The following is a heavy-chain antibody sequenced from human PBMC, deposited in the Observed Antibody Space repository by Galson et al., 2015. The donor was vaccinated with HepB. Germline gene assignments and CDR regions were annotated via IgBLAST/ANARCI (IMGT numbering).Heavy chain of an antibody. CDR2: ITGSAGRT. J-gene: IGHJ6*02. CDR3: AKDPDASGTYYYYYAMDV. CDR1: GFTFSNYA. Sequence: SLRLSCAASGFTFSNYAMSWVRQAPGKGLEWVSAITGSAGRTYYADSVKGRFTISRDNSKDTLYMQMNSLRPEDTAVYYCAKDPDASGTYYYYYAMDVWGQGTTVTVSS. V-gene: IGHV3-23*01.